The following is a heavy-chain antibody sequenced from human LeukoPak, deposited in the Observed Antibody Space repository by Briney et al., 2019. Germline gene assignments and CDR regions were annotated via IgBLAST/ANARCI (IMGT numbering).Heavy chain of an antibody. CDR2: ISYDGSNK. CDR3: AKDQAASEGSNWFDP. Sequence: GRSLRLSCAASGFTFSSYAMHWVRQAPGKGLEWVAVISYDGSNKYYADSVKGRFTISRDNSKNTLYLQMNSLRAEDTAVYYCAKDQAASEGSNWFDPWGQGTLVTVSS. J-gene: IGHJ5*02. CDR1: GFTFSSYA. V-gene: IGHV3-30*04. D-gene: IGHD6-13*01.